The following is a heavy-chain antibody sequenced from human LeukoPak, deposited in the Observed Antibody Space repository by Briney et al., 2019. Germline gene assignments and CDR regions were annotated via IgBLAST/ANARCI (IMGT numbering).Heavy chain of an antibody. Sequence: SETLSLTCTVSGGSISSGDYYWSWIRQPPGKGLEWIGYIYYSGSTNYNPSLKSRVTISVDTSKNQFSLKLSSVTAADTAVYYCARGGGEVGTGDFDYWGQGTLVTVSS. CDR1: GGSISSGDYY. V-gene: IGHV4-61*08. J-gene: IGHJ4*02. CDR2: IYYSGST. D-gene: IGHD3/OR15-3a*01. CDR3: ARGGGEVGTGDFDY.